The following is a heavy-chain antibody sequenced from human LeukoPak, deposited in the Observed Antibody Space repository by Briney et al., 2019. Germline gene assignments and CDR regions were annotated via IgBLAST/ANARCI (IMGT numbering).Heavy chain of an antibody. Sequence: VASVKVSCKVSGYSLKTLSMHWVRQVPGKGLEWMGGFDPEDGQRIYAQKFQGRVSMTEDTSRDIAYMDLSSLRSEDTAVYYCATVSWAVSGAFDYWGQGTPVTVSS. J-gene: IGHJ4*02. CDR3: ATVSWAVSGAFDY. V-gene: IGHV1-24*01. CDR2: FDPEDGQR. CDR1: GYSLKTLS. D-gene: IGHD1-26*01.